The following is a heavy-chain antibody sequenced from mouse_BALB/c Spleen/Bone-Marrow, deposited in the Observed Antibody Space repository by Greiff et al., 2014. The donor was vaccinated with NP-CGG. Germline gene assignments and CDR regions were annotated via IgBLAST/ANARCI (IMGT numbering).Heavy chain of an antibody. CDR1: GYTFTSYW. J-gene: IGHJ3*01. CDR2: IDPSDSYT. V-gene: IGHV1-69*02. Sequence: QVQLQQPGAELVKPGASVKLSCKASGYTFTSYWMHWVKQRPGQGLEWIGEIDPSDSYTNYNQKFKGKATLTVDKSSNTAYMQLSSLTSEDSAVYYCASYYGYDEGFAYWGQGTLVTVSA. CDR3: ASYYGYDEGFAY. D-gene: IGHD2-2*01.